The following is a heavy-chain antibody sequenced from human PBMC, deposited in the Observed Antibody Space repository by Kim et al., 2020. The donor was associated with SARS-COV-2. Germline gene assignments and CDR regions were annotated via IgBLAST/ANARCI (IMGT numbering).Heavy chain of an antibody. V-gene: IGHV3-74*01. CDR3: ARAPTSSVRGADY. CDR2: INSDGSST. J-gene: IGHJ4*02. CDR1: GFTFSAYW. Sequence: GGSLRLSCAASGFTFSAYWMHWVRQVPGKGLVWVSRINSDGSSTNYADSVKGRFTISRDNGKNTLYLQMNSLRDEDTAVYYCARAPTSSVRGADYWGQGTLVTVSS. D-gene: IGHD3-10*02.